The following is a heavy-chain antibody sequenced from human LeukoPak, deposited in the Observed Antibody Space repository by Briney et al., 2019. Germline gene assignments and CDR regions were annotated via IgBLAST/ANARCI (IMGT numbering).Heavy chain of an antibody. D-gene: IGHD3-10*01. J-gene: IGHJ5*02. Sequence: GGSLRLSCAASGFTFSRYWMHWVRQAPGKGLVWVSRIGDDGSTTAYADSVKGRFTISRGNAKNTLYLQMNSLRAEDTAVYYCARASRGNWFDPWGQGTLVTVSS. V-gene: IGHV3-74*01. CDR1: GFTFSRYW. CDR3: ARASRGNWFDP. CDR2: IGDDGSTT.